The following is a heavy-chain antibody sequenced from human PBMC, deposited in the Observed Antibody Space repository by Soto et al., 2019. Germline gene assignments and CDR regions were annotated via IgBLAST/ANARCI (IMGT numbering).Heavy chain of an antibody. J-gene: IGHJ6*02. Sequence: QVQLVQSGGEVKKPGASVKVSCKASGYTFTIYGINWVRQAPGQGLEWMGWISPDNGNTNYAQKLQGRVTMTTDTSTRTAYMELRSLRSDDTAVHYCARALGYSGYAGMDVWGQGTTVTVSS. CDR2: ISPDNGNT. V-gene: IGHV1-18*01. CDR3: ARALGYSGYAGMDV. D-gene: IGHD5-12*01. CDR1: GYTFTIYG.